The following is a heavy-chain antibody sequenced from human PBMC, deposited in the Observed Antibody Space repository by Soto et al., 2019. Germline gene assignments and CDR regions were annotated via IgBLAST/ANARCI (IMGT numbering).Heavy chain of an antibody. Sequence: SETLSLTCTVSGGSISSGDYYWSWIRQPPGKGLEWIGYIYYSGSTYYNPSLKSRVTISVDTSKNQFSLKLSSVTAADTAVYYCARDYDILTGSPPYWGQGTLVTVSS. CDR1: GGSISSGDYY. V-gene: IGHV4-30-4*01. CDR3: ARDYDILTGSPPY. D-gene: IGHD3-9*01. J-gene: IGHJ4*02. CDR2: IYYSGST.